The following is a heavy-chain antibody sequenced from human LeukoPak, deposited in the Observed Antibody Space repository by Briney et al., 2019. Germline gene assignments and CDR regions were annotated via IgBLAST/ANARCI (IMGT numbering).Heavy chain of an antibody. Sequence: GRSLRLSCAASGFTFSSYGMHWVRQAPGKGLEWVAFIRYDGSNKYYADSVKGRFTISRDNSKNTLYLQMNSLRAEDTAVYYCAKRPDSSGYFHWFDPWGQGTLVTVSS. D-gene: IGHD3-22*01. J-gene: IGHJ5*02. CDR3: AKRPDSSGYFHWFDP. CDR1: GFTFSSYG. CDR2: IRYDGSNK. V-gene: IGHV3-30*02.